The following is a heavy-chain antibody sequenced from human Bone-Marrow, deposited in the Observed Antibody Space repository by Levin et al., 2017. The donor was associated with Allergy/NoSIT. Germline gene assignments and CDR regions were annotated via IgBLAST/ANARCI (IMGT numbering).Heavy chain of an antibody. CDR1: GFIFSSYA. V-gene: IGHV3-30*04. D-gene: IGHD4-17*01. CDR3: ASAHLSTVMYYFDY. Sequence: HPGGSLRLSCAASGFIFSSYAMHWVRQAPGKGPEWVAVISHDGSNKNYIDSVKGRFTISRDNSKNTLYLQMNSLRAEDTAVYYCASAHLSTVMYYFDYWGQGMLVTISS. CDR2: ISHDGSNK. J-gene: IGHJ4*02.